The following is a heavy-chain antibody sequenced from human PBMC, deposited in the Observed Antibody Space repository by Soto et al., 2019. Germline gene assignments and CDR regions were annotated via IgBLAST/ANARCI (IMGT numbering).Heavy chain of an antibody. J-gene: IGHJ5*01. V-gene: IGHV3-23*01. CDR1: GFTFSRYA. D-gene: IGHD3-3*01. CDR3: AKDPSRRFLERSTGVRFDH. Sequence: SLRLSCAASGFTFSRYAMSWVRQAPGKGLEWVSAISGSGGSTYYADSVKGRFTISRDNSKNTPYLQMNSLRAENTAVYYCAKDPSRRFLERSTGVRFDHWGQGTLVTVSS. CDR2: ISGSGGST.